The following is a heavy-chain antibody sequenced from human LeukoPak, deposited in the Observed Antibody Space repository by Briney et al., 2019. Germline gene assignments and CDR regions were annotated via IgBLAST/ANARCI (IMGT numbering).Heavy chain of an antibody. CDR1: GGSFSGYY. V-gene: IGHV4-34*01. CDR3: ARGLAAFDI. J-gene: IGHJ3*02. CDR2: INHSGST. Sequence: SETLSLTCAVYGGSFSGYYWSWIRQPPGKGLEWIGEINHSGSTNYNASLKSRVTISVDTSKNQFSLKLSSVTAADTAVYYCARGLAAFDIWGRGTMVTVS.